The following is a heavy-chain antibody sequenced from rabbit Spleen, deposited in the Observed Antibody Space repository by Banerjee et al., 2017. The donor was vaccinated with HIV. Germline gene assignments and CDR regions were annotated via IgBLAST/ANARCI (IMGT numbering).Heavy chain of an antibody. D-gene: IGHD5-1*01. J-gene: IGHJ4*01. Sequence: QSLEESGGDLVKPGASLTLTCTASGFSFSARYYMCWVRQAPGKGLQWIACIYGGSLVTTYYATWAKGRFTISKTSSTTVTLQMTSLTAADTATYFCARDLVTVIGWNFNLWGPGTLVTVS. CDR1: GFSFSARYY. CDR2: IYGGSLVTT. V-gene: IGHV1S40*01. CDR3: ARDLVTVIGWNFNL.